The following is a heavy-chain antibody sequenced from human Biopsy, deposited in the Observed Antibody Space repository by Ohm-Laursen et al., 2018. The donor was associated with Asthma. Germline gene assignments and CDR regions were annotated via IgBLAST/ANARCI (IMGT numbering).Heavy chain of an antibody. CDR3: ARGGYCTSPTCPWGRYATDV. CDR2: ISSSSSTI. D-gene: IGHD2-2*01. CDR1: GFTFSSYS. V-gene: IGHV3-48*04. J-gene: IGHJ6*02. Sequence: GSLRLSCTASGFTFSSYSMNWVRQAPGKGLEWVSYISSSSSTIYYADSVKGRFTISRDNAKNSLYLHMNSLRAEDTVVYYCARGGYCTSPTCPWGRYATDVWGQGTTVTVS.